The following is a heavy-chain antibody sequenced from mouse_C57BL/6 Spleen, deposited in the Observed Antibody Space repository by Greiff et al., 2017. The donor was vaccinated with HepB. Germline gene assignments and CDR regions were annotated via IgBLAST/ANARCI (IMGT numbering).Heavy chain of an antibody. CDR1: GFTFSSYA. CDR2: ISDGGSYT. V-gene: IGHV5-4*01. Sequence: EVQLVESGGGLVKPGGSLKLSCAASGFTFSSYAMSWVRQTPEKRLEWVATISDGGSYTYYPDNVKGRFTISRDNDKNNLYLQMSHLKSEDTAMYYCARDRTGTGFDYWGQGTTLTVSS. D-gene: IGHD4-1*01. J-gene: IGHJ2*01. CDR3: ARDRTGTGFDY.